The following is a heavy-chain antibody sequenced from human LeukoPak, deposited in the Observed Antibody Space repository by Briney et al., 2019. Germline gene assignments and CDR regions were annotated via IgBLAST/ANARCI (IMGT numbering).Heavy chain of an antibody. Sequence: PGRSLRLSCAASGFIFSSYAMHWVRQAPGKGLEWVSGISGSSSVTYYADSVQGRFTISRDDSKNTLYLQMSSLRAEDTAPYYCVKDLLGYCSSTSCYASGPFDYWGQGTLVIVSS. CDR2: ISGSSSVT. J-gene: IGHJ4*02. CDR1: GFIFSSYA. D-gene: IGHD2-2*01. CDR3: VKDLLGYCSSTSCYASGPFDY. V-gene: IGHV3-64D*09.